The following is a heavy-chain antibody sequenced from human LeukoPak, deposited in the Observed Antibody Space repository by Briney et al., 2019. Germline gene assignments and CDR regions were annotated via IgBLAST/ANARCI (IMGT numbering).Heavy chain of an antibody. CDR2: IYHSGST. CDR1: GGSISSSNW. J-gene: IGHJ6*03. Sequence: SGTLSLTCAVSGGSISSSNWWSWVRQPPGKGLEWIGEIYHSGSTNYNPSLKSRVTISVDTSKNQFSLKLSSVTAADTAVYYCARHVPVAARHYYYYYYYMDVWGKGTTVTVSS. CDR3: ARHVPVAARHYYYYYYYMDV. D-gene: IGHD6-6*01. V-gene: IGHV4-4*02.